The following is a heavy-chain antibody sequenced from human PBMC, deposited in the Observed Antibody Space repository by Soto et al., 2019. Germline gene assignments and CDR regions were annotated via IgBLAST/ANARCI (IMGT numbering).Heavy chain of an antibody. V-gene: IGHV1-2*02. Sequence: ASVKVSCKASGYTFTGYYMHWVRQAPGQGLEWMGWINPNSGGTNYAQKFQGRFTMTRDTSISTAYMELSRLRSDDTAVYYCARAAVGYCSSTSCYYYYGMDVWGQGTTVTVSS. D-gene: IGHD2-2*01. J-gene: IGHJ6*02. CDR2: INPNSGGT. CDR1: GYTFTGYY. CDR3: ARAAVGYCSSTSCYYYYGMDV.